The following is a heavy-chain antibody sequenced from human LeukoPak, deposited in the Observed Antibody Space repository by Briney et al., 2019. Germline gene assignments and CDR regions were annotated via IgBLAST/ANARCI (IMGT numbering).Heavy chain of an antibody. CDR2: IIPIFGTA. CDR1: GGTFSSYA. J-gene: IGHJ3*02. V-gene: IGHV1-69*13. Sequence: SVKVSCKASGGTFSSYAISWVRQAPGQGLEWMGGIIPIFGTANYAQKFQGRVTTTADESTSTAYMELSSLRSEDTAVYYCARQGKDGYNFEAFDIWGQGTMVTVSS. D-gene: IGHD5-24*01. CDR3: ARQGKDGYNFEAFDI.